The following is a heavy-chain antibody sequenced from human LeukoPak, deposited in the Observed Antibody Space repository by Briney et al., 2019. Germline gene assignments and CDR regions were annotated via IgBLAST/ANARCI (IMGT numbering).Heavy chain of an antibody. CDR2: ISWNSGSI. CDR3: AKDLLTMVRGVMDY. CDR1: GFTFDDYA. V-gene: IGHV3-9*01. J-gene: IGHJ4*02. D-gene: IGHD3-10*01. Sequence: GGSLRLFCAASGFTFDDYAMHWVRHAPGKGLEWVSGISWNSGSIGYADSVKGRFTISRDNAKNSLYLQMNSLRAEDTALYYCAKDLLTMVRGVMDYWGQGTLVTVSA.